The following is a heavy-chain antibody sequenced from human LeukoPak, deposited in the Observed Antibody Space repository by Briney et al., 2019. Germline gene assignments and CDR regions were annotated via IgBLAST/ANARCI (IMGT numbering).Heavy chain of an antibody. CDR3: ARGARCSSTSCYTVVYYYYGMDV. V-gene: IGHV4-34*01. CDR1: GGSFSGYY. D-gene: IGHD2-2*02. Sequence: SETLSLTCAVYGGSFSGYYWRWIRQPPGKGLEWIGEINHSGSTNYNPSLKSRVTISVDTSKNQFSLKLSSVTAADTAVYYCARGARCSSTSCYTVVYYYYGMDVWGQGTTVTVSS. CDR2: INHSGST. J-gene: IGHJ6*02.